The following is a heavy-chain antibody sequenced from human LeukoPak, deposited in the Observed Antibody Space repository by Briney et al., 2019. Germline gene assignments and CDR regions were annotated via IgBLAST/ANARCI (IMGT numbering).Heavy chain of an antibody. J-gene: IGHJ4*02. CDR3: ARDQVYSGYDFFDY. V-gene: IGHV3-21*01. D-gene: IGHD5-12*01. Sequence: GGSLRLSCAASGFTFSSYSMNWVRQAPGKGLEWVSSISSSSGYIYYADSVKGRFTISRDNAKNSLYLQMNSLRAEDTAVYYCARDQVYSGYDFFDYWGQGTLVTVPS. CDR2: ISSSSGYI. CDR1: GFTFSSYS.